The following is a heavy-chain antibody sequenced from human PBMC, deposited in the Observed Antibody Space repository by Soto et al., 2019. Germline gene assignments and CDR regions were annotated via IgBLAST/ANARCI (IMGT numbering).Heavy chain of an antibody. Sequence: GGSLRLSCAASGFTFSSYWMHWVRQAPGKGLVWVSRINSDGSSTSYADSVKGRFTISRDNAKNKLYLQMNSLRAEDTAVYYCVRTSLVVAAATREDYWGQGTLVTVSS. D-gene: IGHD2-15*01. J-gene: IGHJ4*02. V-gene: IGHV3-74*01. CDR3: VRTSLVVAAATREDY. CDR1: GFTFSSYW. CDR2: INSDGSST.